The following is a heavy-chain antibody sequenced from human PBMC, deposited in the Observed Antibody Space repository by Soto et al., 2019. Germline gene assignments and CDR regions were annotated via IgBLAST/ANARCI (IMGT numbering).Heavy chain of an antibody. CDR1: GFTLSSYT. D-gene: IGHD3-22*01. Sequence: MXLSCAPSGFTLSSYTIHWFVQAPVKGLEWVALLSYAGTDNYYAGSVKGRFTISRDNSKNTLSLKLTSLRAGAPAVYFCARGRQYYSDGSGPLDCWGQGTLVTVSS. V-gene: IGHV3-30-3*01. CDR2: LSYAGTDN. J-gene: IGHJ4*02. CDR3: ARGRQYYSDGSGPLDC.